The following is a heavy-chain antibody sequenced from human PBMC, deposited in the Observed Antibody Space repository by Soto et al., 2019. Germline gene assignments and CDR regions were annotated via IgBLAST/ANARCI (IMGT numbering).Heavy chain of an antibody. D-gene: IGHD1-26*01. Sequence: EVQLVESGGVVVQPGGSLRLSCAASGFTFGDYIMHWVRQAPGKGLEWVSLITYDGGSTYYADSVKGRFTISRDNRKKSVYLHMNSLRNEDTALYYCAKDLRGSLDSWGRGALVTVSS. V-gene: IGHV3-43*01. CDR2: ITYDGGST. CDR1: GFTFGDYI. J-gene: IGHJ4*02. CDR3: AKDLRGSLDS.